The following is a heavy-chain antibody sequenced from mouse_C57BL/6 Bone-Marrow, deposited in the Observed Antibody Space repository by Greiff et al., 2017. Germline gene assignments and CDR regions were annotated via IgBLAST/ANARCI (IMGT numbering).Heavy chain of an antibody. D-gene: IGHD2-4*01. CDR2: ISNLAYSI. CDR1: GFTFSDYG. J-gene: IGHJ3*01. V-gene: IGHV5-15*01. Sequence: EVKLMESGGGLVQPGGSLKLSCAASGFTFSDYGMAWVRQAPRKGPEWVAFISNLAYSIYYADTVTGRFTLSSENAKNTLYLEMSSLRSEDTAMYYCARNDYAWFAYWGQGTLVTVSA. CDR3: ARNDYAWFAY.